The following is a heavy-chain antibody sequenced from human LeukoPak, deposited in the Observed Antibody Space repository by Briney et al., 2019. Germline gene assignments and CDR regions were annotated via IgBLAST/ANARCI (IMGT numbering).Heavy chain of an antibody. J-gene: IGHJ5*02. V-gene: IGHV1-46*01. CDR2: INPSGGST. D-gene: IGHD3-3*01. CDR3: ARGRWYYDFWSGYQNWFDP. CDR1: GYTFTSYY. Sequence: ASVKVSCKASGYTFTSYYMHWVRQAPGQGLEWMGIINPSGGSTSYAQKFQGRVTMTRDTSTSTVYMELSSLRSEDTAVYYCARGRWYYDFWSGYQNWFDPWGQGTLVTVSS.